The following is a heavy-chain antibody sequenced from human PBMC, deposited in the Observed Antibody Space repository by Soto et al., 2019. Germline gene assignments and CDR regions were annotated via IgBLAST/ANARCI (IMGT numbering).Heavy chain of an antibody. D-gene: IGHD4-17*01. Sequence: QVQLQESGPGLVKPSQTLSLTCTVSGGSISTGGYYWTWIRQHPGKGLEWIGYIYYSGSTYYNPSLKSRVTISVDTSKNQFSLKLSSVTAADTAVYSCARGLSVTLFDNWGQGTLVTVSS. CDR2: IYYSGST. CDR1: GGSISTGGYY. J-gene: IGHJ4*02. V-gene: IGHV4-31*03. CDR3: ARGLSVTLFDN.